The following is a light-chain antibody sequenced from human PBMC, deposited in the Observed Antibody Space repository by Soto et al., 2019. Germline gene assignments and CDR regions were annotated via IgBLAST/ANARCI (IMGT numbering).Light chain of an antibody. CDR2: AAS. V-gene: IGKV1-5*03. CDR1: QSIGNW. J-gene: IGKJ2*01. CDR3: QQYNNYPFT. Sequence: DIQMTQSPSTLSASVGDRVTITCRASQSIGNWLAWYQQKPGTAPKLLIFAASDLETEVPSRFSGSGVGTEFTLTINSLQADDFAIYYCQQYNNYPFTFGQGTKLEI.